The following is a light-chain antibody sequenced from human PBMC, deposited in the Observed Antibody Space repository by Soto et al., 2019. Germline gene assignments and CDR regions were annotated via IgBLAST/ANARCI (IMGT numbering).Light chain of an antibody. V-gene: IGKV1-33*01. CDR3: QQYDHLPFT. J-gene: IGKJ3*01. CDR2: DAS. Sequence: DIQMTQSPSSLSASVRHRVTITCQASQDISNYLNWYQQKPGKAPKLLICDASNLEPGVPSRFSGSGSGTDFTFTISSLQPEDIATYYCQQYDHLPFTFGPGTKVDIK. CDR1: QDISNY.